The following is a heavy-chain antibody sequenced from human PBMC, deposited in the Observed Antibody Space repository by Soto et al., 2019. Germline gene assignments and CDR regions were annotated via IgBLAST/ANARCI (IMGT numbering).Heavy chain of an antibody. D-gene: IGHD1-1*01. CDR2: ISAHNGNT. Sequence: VHLVQSGAEVKKPGASVKVSGKGSGYTFTSYGITWVREAPGQGLEWMGWISAHNGNTNYAQKLQGRVTETRDTPTSTAYLELSSLGSDDTAVYFGARGRYGDYWGQGALVTVSS. J-gene: IGHJ4*02. CDR1: GYTFTSYG. V-gene: IGHV1-18*01. CDR3: ARGRYGDY.